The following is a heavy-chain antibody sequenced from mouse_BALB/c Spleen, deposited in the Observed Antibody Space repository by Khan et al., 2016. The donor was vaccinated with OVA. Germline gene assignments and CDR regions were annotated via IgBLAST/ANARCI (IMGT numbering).Heavy chain of an antibody. V-gene: IGHV14-3*02. CDR2: IDPANGNP. CDR1: GFNFTDTY. CDR3: DRMNA. Sequence: MQLQQSGAELVKPGASVKLSCTASGFNFTDTYMHWVKQSPEQGLEWIGRIDPANGNPKYDPNFQGKATITADTYSNTAYLQLSSLTSEDTAVYCCDRMNAWGQGTTVTVSS. J-gene: IGHJ2*01.